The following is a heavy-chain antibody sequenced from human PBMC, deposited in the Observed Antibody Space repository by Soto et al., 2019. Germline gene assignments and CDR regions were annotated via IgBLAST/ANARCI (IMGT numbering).Heavy chain of an antibody. V-gene: IGHV3-48*01. J-gene: IGHJ4*02. CDR3: ARDPQTTVTVYYFDY. D-gene: IGHD4-17*01. CDR1: GFTFSSYS. Sequence: GGSLRLSCAASGFTFSSYSMNWVRQAPGKGLEWVSYISSSTSTIYYADSVKGRFTISRDNAKNSLYLQMNSLRAEDTAVYYCARDPQTTVTVYYFDYWGQGTLVTVSS. CDR2: ISSSTSTI.